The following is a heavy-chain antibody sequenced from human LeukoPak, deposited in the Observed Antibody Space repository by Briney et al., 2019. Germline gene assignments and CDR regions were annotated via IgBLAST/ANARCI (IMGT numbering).Heavy chain of an antibody. Sequence: SQTLSLTCTVSGGSISSGDYYWSWIRQPPGTGLEWIGYIYYSGSTYYNPSLKSRVTISVDTSKNQFSLKLSSVTAADTAVYYCARGLGTVVTSYFDYWGQGTLVTVSS. CDR1: GGSISSGDYY. J-gene: IGHJ4*02. D-gene: IGHD4-23*01. V-gene: IGHV4-30-4*01. CDR3: ARGLGTVVTSYFDY. CDR2: IYYSGST.